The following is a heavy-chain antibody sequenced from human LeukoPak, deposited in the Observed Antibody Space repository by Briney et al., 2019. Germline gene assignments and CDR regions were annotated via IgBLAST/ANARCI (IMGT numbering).Heavy chain of an antibody. Sequence: GGSLRLSCAASGFTFSNYAITWIRQAPGKGLEWVSSTSGSGHNTYYADSVKGRFTISRDNSKNTLYLQMNSLRADDTAMYYCARGRQCDYWGQGTLVTVSS. D-gene: IGHD4-11*01. V-gene: IGHV3-23*01. CDR1: GFTFSNYA. CDR3: ARGRQCDY. J-gene: IGHJ4*02. CDR2: TSGSGHNT.